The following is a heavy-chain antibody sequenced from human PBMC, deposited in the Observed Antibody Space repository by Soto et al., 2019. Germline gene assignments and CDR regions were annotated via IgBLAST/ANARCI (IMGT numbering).Heavy chain of an antibody. CDR1: GDSVTFGHHY. V-gene: IGHV4-61*01. CDR2: IFFTGAT. Sequence: QVQLQESGPGLVKPSGTLSLICIVSGDSVTFGHHYWSWIRQPPGKGLEWIGHIFFTGATNYSPSLKGRVTMSAASSKSQFSLNLTSVTAADSAIYDCARAGSDSAGSSLGRRLDVWGQGTTVTVSS. CDR3: ARAGSDSAGSSLGRRLDV. J-gene: IGHJ6*02. D-gene: IGHD3-10*01.